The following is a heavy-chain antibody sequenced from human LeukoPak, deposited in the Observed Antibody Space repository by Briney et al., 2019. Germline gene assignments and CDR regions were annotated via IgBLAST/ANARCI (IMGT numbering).Heavy chain of an antibody. D-gene: IGHD2-15*01. CDR3: AKNGDRGAYCTGGTCYPYFYYYMDV. CDR2: ISSTGGTT. Sequence: GGSLRLSCAASGITFSSYGMSWVRQAPGKGLEWVSSISSTGGTTYYADSVKGRFTISRDNSKNTLYLQMNSLRAEDTAIYYCAKNGDRGAYCTGGTCYPYFYYYMDVWGKGTTVTASS. V-gene: IGHV3-23*01. CDR1: GITFSSYG. J-gene: IGHJ6*03.